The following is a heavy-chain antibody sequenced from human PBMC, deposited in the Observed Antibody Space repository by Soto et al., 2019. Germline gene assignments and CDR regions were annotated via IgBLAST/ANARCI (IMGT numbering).Heavy chain of an antibody. D-gene: IGHD6-13*01. Sequence: QAQLVESGGGVVQPGRSLRLSCAASGFTFSNYGMHWVRQAPGKGLQWVAVISHDGSSKYYEDSLKGRFTISRDNSKNTVYVEMNSLRPEDTAVYFCAKRRVSAGGTLGAFDLWCQGTMVTVSS. CDR2: ISHDGSSK. CDR1: GFTFSNYG. V-gene: IGHV3-30*18. J-gene: IGHJ3*01. CDR3: AKRRVSAGGTLGAFDL.